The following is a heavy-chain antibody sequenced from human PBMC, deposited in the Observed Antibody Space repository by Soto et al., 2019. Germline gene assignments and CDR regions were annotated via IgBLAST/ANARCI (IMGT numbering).Heavy chain of an antibody. J-gene: IGHJ4*02. CDR1: GYSFTSYW. CDR2: IYPGDSDT. CDR3: ARLPNDYGDYGYFDY. D-gene: IGHD4-17*01. Sequence: EVQLVQSGAEVKKPGESLKISCKGSGYSFTSYWIGWVRQMPGKGLEWMGNIYPGDSDTRYSPSFQGQVTISADKSISTAYLQWSSLKASDTAMYYCARLPNDYGDYGYFDYWGQGTLVTVSS. V-gene: IGHV5-51*01.